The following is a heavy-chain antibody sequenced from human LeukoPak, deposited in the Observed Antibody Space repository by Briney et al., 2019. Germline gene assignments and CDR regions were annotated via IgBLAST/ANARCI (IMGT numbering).Heavy chain of an antibody. CDR2: ISYDGSNK. Sequence: SGGSLRLSCAASGFTFSDYYMSWIRQAPGKGLEWVAVISYDGSNKYYADSVKGRFTISRDNSKNTLYLQMNSLRAEDTAVYYCAKAGAFGYFDWFYPDGYYYYGMDVWGQGTTVTVSS. J-gene: IGHJ6*02. V-gene: IGHV3-30*18. CDR3: AKAGAFGYFDWFYPDGYYYYGMDV. D-gene: IGHD3-9*01. CDR1: GFTFSDYY.